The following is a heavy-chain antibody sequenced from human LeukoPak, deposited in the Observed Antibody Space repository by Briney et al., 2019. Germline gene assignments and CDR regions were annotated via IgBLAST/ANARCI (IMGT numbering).Heavy chain of an antibody. CDR2: ISSSSSYI. V-gene: IGHV3-21*01. J-gene: IGHJ3*02. CDR1: GFTFSSYS. Sequence: GGSLRLSCAASGFTFSSYSMNWVRQAPGKGLEWVSSISSSSSYIYYADSVKGRFTISRDNAKNSLYLQMNSLRAEDTAVYYCARDLLPDDAFDIWGQGTMITVSS. CDR3: ARDLLPDDAFDI.